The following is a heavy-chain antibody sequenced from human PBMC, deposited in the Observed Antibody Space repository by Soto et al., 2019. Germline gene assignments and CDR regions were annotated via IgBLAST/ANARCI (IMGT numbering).Heavy chain of an antibody. CDR2: ISSTSSYI. CDR1: GFAFSTYT. D-gene: IGHD2-8*01. CDR3: ARDQADVTLYRSRVDV. V-gene: IGHV3-21*01. Sequence: EVQLVESGGGLVKPGGSLRLSCEASGFAFSTYTINWVRQAPGKGLEWVSSISSTSSYIYYADSVKGRFAVARDNAKNSLYLQMSRLRAEYTAVYYSARDQADVTLYRSRVDVWGQGTTVTVSS. J-gene: IGHJ6*02.